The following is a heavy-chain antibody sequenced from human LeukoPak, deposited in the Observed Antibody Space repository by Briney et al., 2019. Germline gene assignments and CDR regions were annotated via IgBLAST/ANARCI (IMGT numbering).Heavy chain of an antibody. J-gene: IGHJ4*02. CDR3: ARSHYDFWSGSGMFDY. CDR1: GGSISSYY. V-gene: IGHV4-59*01. Sequence: SETLSLTCTVSGGSISSYYWSWIRQPPGKGLEWIGYIYYSGSTNYNPSLKSRVTISVDTSKNQFSLKLSSVTAADTAVYYCARSHYDFWSGSGMFDYWGQGTLVTVSS. CDR2: IYYSGST. D-gene: IGHD3-3*01.